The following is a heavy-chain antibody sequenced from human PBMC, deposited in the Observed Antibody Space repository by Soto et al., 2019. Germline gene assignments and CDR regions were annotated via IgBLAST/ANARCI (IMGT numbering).Heavy chain of an antibody. Sequence: QVQLVQSGAEVKKPGASVKVSCKASGYTFTSYAMHWVRQAPGQRLEWMGWINAGNGNTKYSQKFQGRVTITRDTAASTASMAPSSVTPADTAVYDCARGPSGPDAPVHYWAQGTQVSASS. CDR2: INAGNGNT. D-gene: IGHD1-26*01. CDR3: ARGPSGPDAPVHY. J-gene: IGHJ4*02. V-gene: IGHV1-3*01. CDR1: GYTFTSYA.